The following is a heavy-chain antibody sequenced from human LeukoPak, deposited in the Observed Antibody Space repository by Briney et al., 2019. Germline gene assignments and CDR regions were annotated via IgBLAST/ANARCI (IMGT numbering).Heavy chain of an antibody. D-gene: IGHD6-19*01. CDR3: AKGRSSAPGSMDV. CDR2: IKPGGNEK. J-gene: IGHJ6*02. CDR1: GFTFNNYW. Sequence: PGGSLRLSCAASGFTFNNYWMTWVRQGPGKGLEWVANIKPGGNEKYYVDSVKGRFTISRDNVKNSLYLQMNSLRAEDTAVYYCAKGRSSAPGSMDVWGQGTTVTVSS. V-gene: IGHV3-7*01.